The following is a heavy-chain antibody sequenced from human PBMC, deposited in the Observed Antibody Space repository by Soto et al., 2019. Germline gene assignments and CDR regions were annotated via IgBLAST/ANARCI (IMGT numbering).Heavy chain of an antibody. Sequence: EVQLVESGGGLVQPGGSLRLSFAASGFTFSSYSMNWVRQAPGKGLEGGSYISSSSRNIYYADSVKGRFTISRDNAKNSLYLQMNSLRDEDTAVYYCARDRGGWFAPWGQGTLVTVSS. CDR1: GFTFSSYS. J-gene: IGHJ5*02. V-gene: IGHV3-48*02. CDR2: ISSSSRNI. CDR3: ARDRGGWFAP.